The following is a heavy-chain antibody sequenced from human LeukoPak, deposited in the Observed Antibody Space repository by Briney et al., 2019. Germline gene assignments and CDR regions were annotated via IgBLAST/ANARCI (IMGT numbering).Heavy chain of an antibody. CDR2: ISGSGGST. V-gene: IGHV3-23*01. J-gene: IGHJ4*02. CDR1: AFTFSSYA. D-gene: IGHD2-15*01. CDR3: AKVWDIVVVVAATTFDY. Sequence: PGGSLRLSCAASAFTFSSYAMSWVRQAPGKGLEWVSAISGSGGSTYYADSVKGRFTISRDNSKNTLYLQMNSLRAEATAVYYCAKVWDIVVVVAATTFDYWGQGTLVTVSS.